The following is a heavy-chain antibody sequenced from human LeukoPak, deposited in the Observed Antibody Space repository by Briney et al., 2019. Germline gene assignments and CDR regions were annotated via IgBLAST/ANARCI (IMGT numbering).Heavy chain of an antibody. J-gene: IGHJ6*02. CDR2: ISGSGDST. D-gene: IGHD6-19*01. V-gene: IGHV3-23*01. Sequence: GGSLRLSCAASGFTFSTYAMSWVRQAPGKGLEWVSAISGSGDSTYYADSVKGRFTTSRDNSKNTLYLQMNSLRAEDTAVYYCAKGQVGWYYFTMDVWGQGTTVTVSS. CDR1: GFTFSTYA. CDR3: AKGQVGWYYFTMDV.